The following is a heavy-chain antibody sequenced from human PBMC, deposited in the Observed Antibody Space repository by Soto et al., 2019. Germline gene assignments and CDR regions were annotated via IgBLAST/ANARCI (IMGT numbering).Heavy chain of an antibody. CDR3: ARGTLEWLTH. Sequence: SETLSLTCTVSGGSISSYYWSWIRQPPGKGLEWIGYIYYSGSTNYNPSLKSRVTISVDTSKNQFSLKLSSVTAADTAVYYCARGTLEWLTHWGQGTLVTVSS. D-gene: IGHD3-3*01. J-gene: IGHJ4*02. CDR2: IYYSGST. V-gene: IGHV4-59*01. CDR1: GGSISSYY.